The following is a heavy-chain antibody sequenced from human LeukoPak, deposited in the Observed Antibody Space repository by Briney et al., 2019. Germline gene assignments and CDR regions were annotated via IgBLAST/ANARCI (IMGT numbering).Heavy chain of an antibody. J-gene: IGHJ5*02. D-gene: IGHD2-2*01. CDR1: GYIFTDYY. CDR2: IYPKSGGT. V-gene: IGHV1-2*02. Sequence: ASVKVSCKASGYIFTDYYLHWVRQAPGQGLEWMGWIYPKSGGTDYAQKFQGRVTMTRDTSISTAYMELSSLGSDDTAVYYCTRARLSTSCYEFDRWGLGTPVTVSS. CDR3: TRARLSTSCYEFDR.